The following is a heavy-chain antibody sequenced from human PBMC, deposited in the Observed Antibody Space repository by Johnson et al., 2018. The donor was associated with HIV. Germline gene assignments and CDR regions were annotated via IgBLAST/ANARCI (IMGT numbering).Heavy chain of an antibody. CDR2: ISYDGSNK. V-gene: IGHV3-30*04. CDR1: GFTFSSYA. CDR3: ARARQWLMGGGSFAL. J-gene: IGHJ3*01. D-gene: IGHD6-19*01. Sequence: QVQLVESGGGVVQPGRSLRLSCAASGFTFSSYAMHWVRQAPGKGLEWVAVISYDGSNKYYADSVKGRFTISRDNSKNTLYLQMTSLRAADPAVDYCARARQWLMGGGSFALWGQGTMVTVSS.